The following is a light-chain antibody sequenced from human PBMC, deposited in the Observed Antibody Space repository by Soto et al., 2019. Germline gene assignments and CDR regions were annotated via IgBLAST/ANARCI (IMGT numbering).Light chain of an antibody. CDR3: QQANSFPLT. CDR2: GAS. J-gene: IGKJ5*01. V-gene: IGKV1-12*01. CDR1: QGISRW. Sequence: DIQMTQSPSFVSASVGDRVTITCRASQGISRWLAWYQQRPGKAPELLIYGASSLQGGVPSRFSGSGSWTDVTLTISSLQPEDYATYYCQQANSFPLTFGQGTRREIK.